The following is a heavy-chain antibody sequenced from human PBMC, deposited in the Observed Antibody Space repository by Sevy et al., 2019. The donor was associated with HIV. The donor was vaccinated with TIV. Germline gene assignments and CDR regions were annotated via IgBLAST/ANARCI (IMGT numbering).Heavy chain of an antibody. CDR2: ISYDGSNK. CDR3: ARDEYENGDYRY. Sequence: GGSLRLSCAASGFTFSSYAMHWVRQAPGKGLDGVAVISYDGSNKYYADSVKGRFTISRDNSKNTLYLQMNSLRAEDTAVYYCARDEYENGDYRYWGQGTLVTVSS. D-gene: IGHD4-17*01. V-gene: IGHV3-30-3*01. CDR1: GFTFSSYA. J-gene: IGHJ4*02.